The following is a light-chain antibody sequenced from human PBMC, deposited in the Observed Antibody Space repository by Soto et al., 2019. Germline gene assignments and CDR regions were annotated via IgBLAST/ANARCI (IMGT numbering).Light chain of an antibody. CDR1: SGHSSYA. CDR3: QTWGTGPKVV. J-gene: IGLJ2*01. V-gene: IGLV4-69*01. CDR2: LNSDGSH. Sequence: QAVVTQPPSASASLGASVKLTCTLSSGHSSYAIAWHQQQPEKGPRYLMKLNSDGSHSKGDEIPDRFSGSSSGAERYLTISSLQSEDEADYYCQTWGTGPKVVFGGGTKLTVL.